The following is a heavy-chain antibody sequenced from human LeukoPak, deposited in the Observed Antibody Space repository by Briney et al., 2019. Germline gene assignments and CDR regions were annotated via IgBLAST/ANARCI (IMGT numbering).Heavy chain of an antibody. V-gene: IGHV3-11*06. CDR2: ISSSSSYT. CDR3: ARQLGVMYSSGWIRGWFDP. CDR1: GFTFSDYY. Sequence: GGSLRLSWAASGFTFSDYYMSWIRQAPGKGLEWVSYISSSSSYTNYADSVKGRFTISRDNAKNSLYLQMNSLRAEDTAVYYCARQLGVMYSSGWIRGWFDPWGQGTLVTVSS. J-gene: IGHJ5*02. D-gene: IGHD6-19*01.